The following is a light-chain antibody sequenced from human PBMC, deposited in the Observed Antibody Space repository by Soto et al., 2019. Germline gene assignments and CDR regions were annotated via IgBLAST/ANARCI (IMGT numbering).Light chain of an antibody. CDR1: SXDIGDYNY. CDR3: SSYSTSGTLYV. Sequence: QSVLTQPASVSGSPGQSITISCTGTSXDIGDYNYVSWYQQHPGKAPKLMIFEVSKRPSGVSDRFSGSKSGNTASLTISGLQPEDDADYYCSSYSTSGTLYVFGTGTKV. CDR2: EVS. J-gene: IGLJ1*01. V-gene: IGLV2-14*01.